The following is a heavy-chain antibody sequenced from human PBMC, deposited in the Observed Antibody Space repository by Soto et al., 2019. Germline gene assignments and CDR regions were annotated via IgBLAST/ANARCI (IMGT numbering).Heavy chain of an antibody. CDR3: ARFDWNAIYYYYGMDV. V-gene: IGHV1-18*01. D-gene: IGHD1-1*01. CDR1: GYTFTSYG. J-gene: IGHJ6*02. Sequence: GASVKVSCKASGYTFTSYGISWVRQAPGQGLEWMGWISAYNGNTNYAQKLQGRVTMTTDTSTSTAYMELRSLRSDDTAVYYCARFDWNAIYYYYGMDVWGQGTTVTVSS. CDR2: ISAYNGNT.